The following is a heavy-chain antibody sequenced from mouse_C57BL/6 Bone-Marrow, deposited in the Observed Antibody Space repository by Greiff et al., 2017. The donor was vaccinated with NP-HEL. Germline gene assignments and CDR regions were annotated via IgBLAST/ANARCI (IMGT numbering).Heavy chain of an antibody. D-gene: IGHD1-1*01. CDR3: ARRYYGSTGYAMDY. CDR1: GFTFSDYG. CDR2: ISSGSSTI. V-gene: IGHV5-17*01. J-gene: IGHJ4*01. Sequence: EVQRVESGGGLVKPGGSLKLSCAASGFTFSDYGMHWVRQAPENGLEWVAYISSGSSTIYYADTVKGRFTISRDNAKNTLFLQMTSLSSEDTAMYYCARRYYGSTGYAMDYWGQGTSVTVSS.